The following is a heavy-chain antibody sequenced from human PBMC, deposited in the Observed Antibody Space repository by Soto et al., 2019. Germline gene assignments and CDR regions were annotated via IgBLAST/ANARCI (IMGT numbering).Heavy chain of an antibody. V-gene: IGHV3-21*01. Sequence: GYLXLTEAASGFTCRSYSINLVRQAVGKRLDWVSSITSSSSYIYYPDSVNGRFTTSRDNATTSLYLQMHSLRAADTAAYYCAIDQSVVVPAATYYYGMDVCGQGTTVTVSS. CDR1: GFTCRSYS. D-gene: IGHD2-2*01. J-gene: IGHJ6*02. CDR3: AIDQSVVVPAATYYYGMDV. CDR2: ITSSSSYI.